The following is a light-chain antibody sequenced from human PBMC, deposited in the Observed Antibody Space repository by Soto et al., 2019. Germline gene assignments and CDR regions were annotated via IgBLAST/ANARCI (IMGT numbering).Light chain of an antibody. V-gene: IGKV3-20*01. J-gene: IGKJ2*01. CDR2: DAS. Sequence: EIVLTQSPGTLSLSPGERATLSCRASQSVTSNYLIWYQQKPSQAPRPLIYDASNRATGIPDRFSGSGSGTDFTLTVSRLEPEEFAVYCCQQYGSSPFTFGQGTKLEIK. CDR3: QQYGSSPFT. CDR1: QSVTSNY.